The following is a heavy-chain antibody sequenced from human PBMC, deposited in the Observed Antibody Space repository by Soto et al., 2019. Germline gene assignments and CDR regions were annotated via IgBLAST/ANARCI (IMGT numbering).Heavy chain of an antibody. CDR2: TYYGSKWYI. Sequence: PSQTLSLTCDISGDSVSSNSAAWNWIRQTPSRGLEWLGRTYYGSKWYINYAVSVKSRITVNPDTSKNQFSLQLNSVTPEDTAVYYCARGSWDDVTGHYYMDVWGKGTTVTVSS. CDR1: GDSVSSNSAA. CDR3: ARGSWDDVTGHYYMDV. J-gene: IGHJ6*03. D-gene: IGHD1-1*01. V-gene: IGHV6-1*01.